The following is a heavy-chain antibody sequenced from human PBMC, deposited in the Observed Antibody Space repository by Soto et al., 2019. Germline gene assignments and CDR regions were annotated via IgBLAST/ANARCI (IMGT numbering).Heavy chain of an antibody. CDR1: GGSISSSTYY. CDR2: MYYTGNK. D-gene: IGHD5-18*01. Sequence: SETLSLTCTVPGGSISSSTYYWDWIRQPPGKGLEWIGAMYYTGNKNYNPSLESRVTMSVDTSKNQFSLKLSSVTPSDTAVYYCSRDRLMATAVTARHYFGLDVWGQGTTVT. CDR3: SRDRLMATAVTARHYFGLDV. J-gene: IGHJ6*02. V-gene: IGHV4-39*02.